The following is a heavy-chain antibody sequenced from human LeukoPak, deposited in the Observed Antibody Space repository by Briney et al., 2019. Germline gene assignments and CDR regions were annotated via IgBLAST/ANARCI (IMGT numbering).Heavy chain of an antibody. CDR2: IDPEDSYT. CDR1: GYDFTTYW. D-gene: IGHD1-1*01. CDR3: AAHKRREGSRRNFLSWFDP. J-gene: IGHJ5*02. V-gene: IGHV5-10-1*01. Sequence: GESLRISCQGSGYDFTTYWIGWVRQMPGKGLEWMGRIDPEDSYTDYGPSFQGHITMSVDKSTTTAYLQWSSLKASDTAMYYCAAHKRREGSRRNFLSWFDPWGQGTLVTVSS.